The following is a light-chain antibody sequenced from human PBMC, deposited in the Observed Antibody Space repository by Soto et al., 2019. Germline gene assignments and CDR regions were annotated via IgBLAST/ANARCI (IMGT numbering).Light chain of an antibody. J-gene: IGKJ1*01. CDR2: KAS. Sequence: DIQMTQSPSTLSASVGDRVTITCRASQSISSWLAWYQQKPGKAPKLLIYKASSLESWVPSRFSGSGSGTELNLTISSLQPDDFATYYCHQYNSYPCTFGQGTKVAIK. CDR1: QSISSW. V-gene: IGKV1-5*03. CDR3: HQYNSYPCT.